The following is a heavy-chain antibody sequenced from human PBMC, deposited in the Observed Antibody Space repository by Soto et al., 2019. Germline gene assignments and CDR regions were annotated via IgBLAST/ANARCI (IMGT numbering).Heavy chain of an antibody. D-gene: IGHD2-15*01. CDR1: GYSFTSYW. CDR3: ASTRRCSGGSCYSALSAFDI. Sequence: GESLKISCKGSGYSFTSYWIGWVRQMPGKGLEEMGNIYPGDSETRYSPSFQGQVTNSADKSISPAYLQWSSLKASDTAMYYCASTRRCSGGSCYSALSAFDIWGQGTMVTVSS. J-gene: IGHJ3*02. CDR2: IYPGDSET. V-gene: IGHV5-51*01.